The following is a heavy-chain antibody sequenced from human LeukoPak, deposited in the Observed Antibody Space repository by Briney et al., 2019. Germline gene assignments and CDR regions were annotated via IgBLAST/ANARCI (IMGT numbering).Heavy chain of an antibody. CDR1: GYTFTSYG. CDR3: PXXXAXXXXXXXPDY. J-gene: IGHJ4*02. Sequence: ASVKVSCKASGYTFTSYGISWVRQAPGQGLEWMGWISAYNGNTNYAQKLQGRVTMTTDTSTSTAYMELRSLRSDDTAGSHRPXXXAXXXXXXXPDYWGQGTLVTVSS. CDR2: ISAYNGNT. V-gene: IGHV1-18*01.